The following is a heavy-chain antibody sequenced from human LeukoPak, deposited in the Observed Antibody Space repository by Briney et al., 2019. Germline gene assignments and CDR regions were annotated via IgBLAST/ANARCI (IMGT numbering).Heavy chain of an antibody. J-gene: IGHJ3*02. CDR3: ARAGRWELLEYDAFDI. Sequence: GGSLRLSCAASGFTFSSYWMSWVRQAPGKGLEWVANIKQDGSEKYYVDSVKGRFTISRDNAKNSLYLQMNSLRAEDTAVYYCARAGRWELLEYDAFDIWGQGTMVTVSS. CDR2: IKQDGSEK. D-gene: IGHD1-26*01. CDR1: GFTFSSYW. V-gene: IGHV3-7*01.